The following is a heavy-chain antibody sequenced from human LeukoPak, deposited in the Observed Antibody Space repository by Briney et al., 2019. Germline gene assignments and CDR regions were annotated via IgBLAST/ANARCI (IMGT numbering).Heavy chain of an antibody. CDR1: GFTFSSYS. V-gene: IGHV3-21*01. CDR3: ARASSQWLVREYFDY. D-gene: IGHD6-19*01. Sequence: PGGSLRLSCAASGFTFSSYSMNWVRQAPGKGLEWVSSISSSSSYIYYADSVKGRFTISRDNSKNTLYLQMNSLRAEDTAVYYCARASSQWLVREYFDYWGQGTLVTVSS. CDR2: ISSSSSYI. J-gene: IGHJ4*02.